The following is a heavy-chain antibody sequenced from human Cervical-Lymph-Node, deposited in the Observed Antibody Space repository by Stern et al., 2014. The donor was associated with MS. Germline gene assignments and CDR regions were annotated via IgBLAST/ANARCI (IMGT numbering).Heavy chain of an antibody. J-gene: IGHJ4*02. CDR2: IVPIFDKA. V-gene: IGHV1-69*01. CDR1: GATFSTNA. Sequence: QVPLVESGAEVRQPGSSVKVSCKASGATFSTNAISWGRQAPGQGLEWMGGIVPIFDKANYAQSFRGRVTISADESTSTAYLELSSLRSDDTAVYYCAREHHGGNFESWGQGTLVIVSS. CDR3: AREHHGGNFES. D-gene: IGHD4-23*01.